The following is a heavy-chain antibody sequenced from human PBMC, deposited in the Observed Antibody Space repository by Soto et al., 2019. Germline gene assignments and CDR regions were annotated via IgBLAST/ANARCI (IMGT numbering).Heavy chain of an antibody. CDR1: GGSFSGYY. J-gene: IGHJ5*02. D-gene: IGHD2-2*01. CDR3: ARLDGRCSSTSCSLNWFDP. CDR2: INHSGST. Sequence: PSETLSLTCAVYGGSFSGYYWSWIRQPPGKGLEWIGEINHSGSTNYNPSLKSRVTISVDTSKNQFSLKLSSVTAADTAVYYCARLDGRCSSTSCSLNWFDPWGQGTLVTVSS. V-gene: IGHV4-34*01.